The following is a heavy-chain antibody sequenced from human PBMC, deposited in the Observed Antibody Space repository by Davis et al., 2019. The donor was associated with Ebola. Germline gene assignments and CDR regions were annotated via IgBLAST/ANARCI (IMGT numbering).Heavy chain of an antibody. Sequence: PSETLSLTCTVSGGSISSSSYYWSWIRQPPGKGLEWIGEINHSGSTNYNPSLKSRVTISVDTSKNQFSLKLSSVTAADTAVYYCARDLGYSGWFDPWGQGTLVTVSS. CDR1: GGSISSSSYY. V-gene: IGHV4-39*07. J-gene: IGHJ5*02. CDR2: INHSGST. CDR3: ARDLGYSGWFDP. D-gene: IGHD2-15*01.